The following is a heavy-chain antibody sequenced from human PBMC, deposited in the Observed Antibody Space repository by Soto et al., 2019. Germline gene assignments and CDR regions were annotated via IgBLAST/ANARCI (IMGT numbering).Heavy chain of an antibody. J-gene: IGHJ5*02. Sequence: GESLKISCAASGFTFNRYAMNWVRQPPGKGLEWVSLISGSGGDTYYADSVKGRFTISRDNSKSRLYLQMNSLRAEDTAFYFCAKDLYGPGVSESWGQGTLVTVSS. V-gene: IGHV3-23*01. CDR1: GFTFNRYA. D-gene: IGHD2-2*02. CDR3: AKDLYGPGVSES. CDR2: ISGSGGDT.